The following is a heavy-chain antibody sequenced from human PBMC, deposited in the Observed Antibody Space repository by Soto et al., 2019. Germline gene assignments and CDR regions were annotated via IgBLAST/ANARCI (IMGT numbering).Heavy chain of an antibody. CDR3: ARDFIVVVPAAVYYYYYYGMDV. D-gene: IGHD2-2*01. CDR1: GFTFSSYA. Sequence: GGSLRLSCAASGFTFSSYAMHWVRQAPGKGLEWVAVISYDGSNKYYADSVKGRFTISRDNSKNTLYLQMNSLRAEDTAVYYCARDFIVVVPAAVYYYYYYGMDVWGQGTTVTVSS. CDR2: ISYDGSNK. V-gene: IGHV3-30-3*01. J-gene: IGHJ6*02.